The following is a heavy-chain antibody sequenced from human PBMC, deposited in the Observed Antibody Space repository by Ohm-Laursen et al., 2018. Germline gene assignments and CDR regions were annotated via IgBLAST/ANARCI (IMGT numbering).Heavy chain of an antibody. CDR3: AFEDTAMVTDYGMDV. CDR2: VYSTGSI. V-gene: IGHV4-39*01. CDR1: GGSITSGNFY. D-gene: IGHD5-18*01. J-gene: IGHJ6*02. Sequence: SQTLSLTCTVSGGSITSGNFYWAWIRQPPGMGLEWIGNVYSTGSIFYSPSLQSRVTLSADVSKNQVSLELTSVTAADTAVYYCAFEDTAMVTDYGMDVWGQGTTVTVSS.